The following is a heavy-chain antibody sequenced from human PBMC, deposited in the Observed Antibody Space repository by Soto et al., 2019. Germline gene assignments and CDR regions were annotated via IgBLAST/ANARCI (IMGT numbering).Heavy chain of an antibody. V-gene: IGHV3-33*01. Sequence: GGSLRLSCAACGFTFSSYGMHWVRQAPGKGLEWVAVIWYDGSNKYYADSVKGRFTISRDNSKNTLYLQMNSLRAEDTVVYYCARDFISSSWYYYYGMDVWGRGTTVTVSS. J-gene: IGHJ6*04. D-gene: IGHD6-13*01. CDR1: GFTFSSYG. CDR3: ARDFISSSWYYYYGMDV. CDR2: IWYDGSNK.